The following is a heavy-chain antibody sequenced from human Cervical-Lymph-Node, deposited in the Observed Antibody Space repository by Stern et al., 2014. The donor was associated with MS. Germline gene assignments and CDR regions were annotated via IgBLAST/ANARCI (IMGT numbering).Heavy chain of an antibody. CDR2: LFSNEAK. J-gene: IGHJ3*02. CDR3: ARMMQHLAGDAFDI. CDR1: GFSLSHVRMG. Sequence: QVNLRESGPVLVKPTATLTLTCTVSGFSLSHVRMGVSWLRQPPGQALEWLAHLFSNEAKSYTTYLNGGLTISNVISKRQVILTMTHMDPADTATYYCARMMQHLAGDAFDIWGQGTMVSVSS. V-gene: IGHV2-26*01. D-gene: IGHD6-13*01.